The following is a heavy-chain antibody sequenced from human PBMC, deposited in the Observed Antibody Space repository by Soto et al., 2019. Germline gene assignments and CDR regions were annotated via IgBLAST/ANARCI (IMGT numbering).Heavy chain of an antibody. J-gene: IGHJ4*02. Sequence: QVQLHQWGAGLLKPSETLSLTCVVYGESFSGYYWTWIRQPPGQGLEWIGGIINSGTTNYNPSLQSRVTMSVDTSKNQFSLNLNSVTAADTAVYYCARDDPVTRTIDYWGQGTLVTVSS. V-gene: IGHV4-34*12. CDR2: IINSGTT. CDR3: ARDDPVTRTIDY. CDR1: GESFSGYY. D-gene: IGHD4-17*01.